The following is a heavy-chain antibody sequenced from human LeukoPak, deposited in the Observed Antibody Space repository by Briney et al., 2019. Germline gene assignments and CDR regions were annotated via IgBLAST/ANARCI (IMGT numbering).Heavy chain of an antibody. Sequence: PSETLSLTCAVSSASVSSHHWAWIRQPAGKGLEWVGRVYFSGSTNYTPSLRSRVAISLDKSKNKLSLTLNSVSAADTAVYYRARDESIRDDSGGYHYWGRGGLVTVSS. CDR1: SASVSSHH. CDR2: VYFSGST. V-gene: IGHV4-4*07. CDR3: ARDESIRDDSGGYHY. J-gene: IGHJ4*02. D-gene: IGHD3-16*02.